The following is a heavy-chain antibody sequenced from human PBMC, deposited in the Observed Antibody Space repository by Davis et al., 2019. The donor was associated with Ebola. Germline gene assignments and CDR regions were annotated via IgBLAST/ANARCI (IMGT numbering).Heavy chain of an antibody. CDR3: TTDSWDRGLLWFGELLSQPGQNWFDP. D-gene: IGHD3-10*01. CDR1: GFTFSNAW. CDR2: IKSKTDGGTT. J-gene: IGHJ5*02. Sequence: PGGSLRLSCAASGFTFSNAWMSWVRQAPGKGLEWVGRIKSKTDGGTTDYAAPVKGRFTISRDDSKNTLYLQMNSLKTEDTAVYYCTTDSWDRGLLWFGELLSQPGQNWFDPWGQGTLVTVSS. V-gene: IGHV3-15*01.